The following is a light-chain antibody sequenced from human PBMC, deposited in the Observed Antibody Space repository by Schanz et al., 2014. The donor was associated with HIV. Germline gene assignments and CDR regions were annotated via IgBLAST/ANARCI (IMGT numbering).Light chain of an antibody. V-gene: IGKV4-1*01. J-gene: IGKJ4*01. CDR1: QSVLYNSNNKNY. CDR2: WAS. Sequence: DIVMTQSPDSLAVSLGERATINCKSSQSVLYNSNNKNYLAWYQQKPGQPPKLLIYWASTRESGVPDRFSGGGSGTDFTLTIGSLQAEDVAVYYCQQYYRTPLTFGGGTKVEIK. CDR3: QQYYRTPLT.